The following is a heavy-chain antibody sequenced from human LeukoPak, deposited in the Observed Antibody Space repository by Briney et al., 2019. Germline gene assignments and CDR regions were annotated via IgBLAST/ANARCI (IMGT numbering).Heavy chain of an antibody. CDR3: AASITMFDY. D-gene: IGHD3-10*01. V-gene: IGHV3-7*02. Sequence: GASLRLSCAASGFTFSRYWMSWVRQAPGKVLEWVANIKEDGSVKYYVESVKGRFTISRDNAKNSLYLQMNSLRAEDTAVYYCAASITMFDYWGQGTLVTVSS. J-gene: IGHJ4*02. CDR1: GFTFSRYW. CDR2: IKEDGSVK.